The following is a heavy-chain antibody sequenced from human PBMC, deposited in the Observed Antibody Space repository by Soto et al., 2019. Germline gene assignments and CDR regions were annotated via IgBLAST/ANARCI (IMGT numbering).Heavy chain of an antibody. D-gene: IGHD6-13*01. CDR3: AKEGIAAAELEP. V-gene: IGHV3-30*18. CDR1: GFTFSSYG. CDR2: ISYDGSNK. J-gene: IGHJ5*02. Sequence: GGSLRLSCAASGFTFSSYGMHWVRQAPGKGLEWVAVISYDGSNKYYADSVKGRFTISRDNSKNTLYLQMNSLRAEDTAVYYCAKEGIAAAELEPWGQGTLVTVSS.